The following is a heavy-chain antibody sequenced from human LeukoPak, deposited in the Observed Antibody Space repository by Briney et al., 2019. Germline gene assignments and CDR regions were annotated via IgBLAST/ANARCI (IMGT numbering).Heavy chain of an antibody. CDR3: ARGAGTMVRGVIIARMDV. V-gene: IGHV1-69*05. CDR2: IIPIFGTA. J-gene: IGHJ6*03. Sequence: SVKVSCKASGGTFSSYAISWVRQAPGQGLEWMGGIIPIFGTANYAQKFQGRVTITTDESTSTAYMELSSLRSEDTAVYYCARGAGTMVRGVIIARMDVWRKGTTVTVSS. D-gene: IGHD3-10*01. CDR1: GGTFSSYA.